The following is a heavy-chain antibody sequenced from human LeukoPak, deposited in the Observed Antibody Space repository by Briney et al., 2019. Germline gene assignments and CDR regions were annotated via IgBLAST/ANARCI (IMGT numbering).Heavy chain of an antibody. D-gene: IGHD3-3*01. V-gene: IGHV4-39*07. CDR2: IYYSGST. Sequence: SETLSLTCTVSGGSISSYYWGWIRQPPGKGLEWIGSIYYSGSTYYNPSLKSRVTISVDTSKNQFSLKLSSVTAADTAVYYCARDGQSYDFWSGYYNWFDPWGQGTLVTVSS. CDR1: GGSISSYY. CDR3: ARDGQSYDFWSGYYNWFDP. J-gene: IGHJ5*02.